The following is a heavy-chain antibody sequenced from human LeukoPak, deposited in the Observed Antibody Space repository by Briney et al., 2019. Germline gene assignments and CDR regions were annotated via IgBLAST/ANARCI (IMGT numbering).Heavy chain of an antibody. J-gene: IGHJ6*03. V-gene: IGHV3-48*03. Sequence: HPGGSLRLSCAASGFTFSSYEMNWVRQAPGKGLEWVSYISSSGSTIYYADSVKGRFTISRDNAKNSLYLQMNSLRAEDTAVYYCARDRGYYYYMDVWGKGTTVTISS. CDR2: ISSSGSTI. CDR3: ARDRGYYYYMDV. CDR1: GFTFSSYE.